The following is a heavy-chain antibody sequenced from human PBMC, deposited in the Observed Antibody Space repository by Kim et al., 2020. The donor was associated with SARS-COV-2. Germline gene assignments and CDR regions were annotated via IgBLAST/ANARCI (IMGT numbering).Heavy chain of an antibody. D-gene: IGHD3-3*01. CDR2: INHSGST. J-gene: IGHJ4*02. V-gene: IGHV4-34*01. Sequence: SETLSLTCAVYGGSFSGYYWSWIRQPPGKGLEWIGEINHSGSTNYNPSLKSRVTISVDTSKNQFSLKLSSVTAADTAVYYCARRYYDFWSGYWIHFDYWGQGTLVTVSS. CDR1: GGSFSGYY. CDR3: ARRYYDFWSGYWIHFDY.